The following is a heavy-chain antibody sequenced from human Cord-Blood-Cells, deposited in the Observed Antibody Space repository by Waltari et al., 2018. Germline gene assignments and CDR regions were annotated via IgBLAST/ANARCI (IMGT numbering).Heavy chain of an antibody. Sequence: QVQLQESGPGLVKPSETLSLTCTVSGGSISSYYWSWIRQPAGKGLEWIGRIYTSGGTNYNPSLKSRVPRSVETSKNQFSLKLSSGTAADTAVYYCARDGAPGIAAAGTASFDYWGQGTLVTVSS. CDR3: ARDGAPGIAAAGTASFDY. D-gene: IGHD6-13*01. CDR2: IYTSGGT. V-gene: IGHV4-4*07. J-gene: IGHJ4*02. CDR1: GGSISSYY.